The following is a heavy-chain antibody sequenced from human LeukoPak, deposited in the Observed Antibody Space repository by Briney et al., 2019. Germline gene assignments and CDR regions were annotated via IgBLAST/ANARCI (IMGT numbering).Heavy chain of an antibody. CDR3: ARPSYYYDISGYHYDVYYFDY. CDR1: GYSFTSYW. V-gene: IGHV5-51*01. CDR2: VYAGDSDT. D-gene: IGHD3-22*01. Sequence: GESLKISCKGSGYSFTSYWIGWVRQMPGKGLEWMGIVYAGDSDTRYSPSFQGQVTISADKSISTAYLQWSSLKASDTAMYYCARPSYYYDISGYHYDVYYFDYWGQGTLVTVSS. J-gene: IGHJ4*02.